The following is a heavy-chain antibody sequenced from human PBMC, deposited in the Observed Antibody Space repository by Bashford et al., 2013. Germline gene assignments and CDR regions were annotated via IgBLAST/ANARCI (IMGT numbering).Heavy chain of an antibody. D-gene: IGHD2-15*01. CDR2: ISSSSSYI. CDR3: VREVVAATPVPGGMDV. J-gene: IGHJ6*02. CDR1: GFTFSSYS. Sequence: GGSLRLSCAASGFTFSSYSMNWVRQAPGKGLEWVSSISSSSSYIYYADSVKGRFTISRDNAKNSLYLQMNSLRAEDTAVYYCVREVVAATPVPGGMDVWGQGTTVTVSS. V-gene: IGHV3-21*01.